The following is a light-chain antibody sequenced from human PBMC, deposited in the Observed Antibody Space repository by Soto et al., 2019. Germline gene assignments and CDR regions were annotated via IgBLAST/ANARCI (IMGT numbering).Light chain of an antibody. CDR3: GTWDNSLSVVV. CDR2: DNN. J-gene: IGLJ2*01. V-gene: IGLV1-51*01. CDR1: NSNIGHNS. Sequence: QSVLTQPPSVSAAPGQKVTISCSGSNSNIGHNSVSWYQQLPGTAPKLLIFDNNKRPPGIPDRFSASTSGTSAALDITGLQTGDEAIYHCGTWDNSLSVVVFGGGTKLTVL.